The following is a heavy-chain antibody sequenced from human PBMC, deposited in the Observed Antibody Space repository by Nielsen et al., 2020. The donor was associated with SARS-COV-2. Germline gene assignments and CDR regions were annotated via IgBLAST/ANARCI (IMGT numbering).Heavy chain of an antibody. J-gene: IGHJ5*02. CDR3: AREGTIFGVVIIQETWFDP. CDR2: ISSSSSTI. V-gene: IGHV3-48*02. Sequence: GGSLRLSCAASGFTFSSYSMNWVRQAPGKGLEWVSYISSSSSTIYYADSVKGRFTISRDNAKNSLYLQMNSLRDEDTAVYYCAREGTIFGVVIIQETWFDPWGQGTLVTVSS. D-gene: IGHD3-3*01. CDR1: GFTFSSYS.